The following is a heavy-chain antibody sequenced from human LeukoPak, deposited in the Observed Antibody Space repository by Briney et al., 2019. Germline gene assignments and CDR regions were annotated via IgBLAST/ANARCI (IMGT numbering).Heavy chain of an antibody. J-gene: IGHJ4*02. V-gene: IGHV4-39*02. D-gene: IGHD3-22*01. CDR2: IYYSGST. CDR3: ARDRGYYDSSGSPLFDY. Sequence: SETLSLTCTVSGGSISSSSYYWGWIRQPPGKGLEWIGSIYYSGSTYYNPSLKSRVTISVDTSKNQFSLKLSSVTAADTAVYYCARDRGYYDSSGSPLFDYWGQGTLVTVSS. CDR1: GGSISSSSYY.